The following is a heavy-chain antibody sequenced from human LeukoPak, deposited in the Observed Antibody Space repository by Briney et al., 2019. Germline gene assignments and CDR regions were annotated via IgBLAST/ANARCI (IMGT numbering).Heavy chain of an antibody. Sequence: GGSLRLSCAASGFTFSSYSMNWVRRAPGKGLEWVSYISSSSSTIYYADSVKGRFTISRDNAKNSLYLQMNSLRDEDTAVYYCASGLHIYYYYGMDVWGQGTTVTVSS. CDR2: ISSSSSTI. CDR1: GFTFSSYS. J-gene: IGHJ6*02. V-gene: IGHV3-48*02. CDR3: ASGLHIYYYYGMDV.